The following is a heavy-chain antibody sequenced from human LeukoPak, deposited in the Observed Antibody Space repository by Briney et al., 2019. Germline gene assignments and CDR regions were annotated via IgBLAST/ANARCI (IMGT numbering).Heavy chain of an antibody. Sequence: PGGSLRLSCAASGFTFSSYAMSWVRQAPGKGLEWVSAISGSGGSTYYADSVKGRFTISRDNSKNTLYLQMNSLRAEDTAVYYCARSLVVPAAMPGAYYYGMDVWGQGTTVTVSS. J-gene: IGHJ6*02. V-gene: IGHV3-23*01. CDR1: GFTFSSYA. CDR3: ARSLVVPAAMPGAYYYGMDV. D-gene: IGHD2-2*01. CDR2: ISGSGGST.